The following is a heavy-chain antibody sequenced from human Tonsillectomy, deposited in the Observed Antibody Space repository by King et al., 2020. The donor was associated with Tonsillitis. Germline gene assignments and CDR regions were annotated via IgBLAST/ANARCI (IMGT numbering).Heavy chain of an antibody. CDR3: ARWHGDYEDYFDY. CDR2: ISFDGSNE. D-gene: IGHD4-17*01. J-gene: IGHJ4*02. Sequence: LVESGGGVVQPGRSLRLSCAASGFIFSNYGMHWVRQAPDKGLEWVAVISFDGSNEYYADSVKGRFSISRDNSKNTLYLQMNSLRAEDTAVYYCARWHGDYEDYFDYWGQGTLVTVSS. CDR1: GFIFSNYG. V-gene: IGHV3-33*05.